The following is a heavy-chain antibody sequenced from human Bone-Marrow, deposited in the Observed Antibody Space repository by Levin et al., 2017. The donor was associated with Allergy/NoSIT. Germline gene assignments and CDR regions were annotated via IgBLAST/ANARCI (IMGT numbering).Heavy chain of an antibody. D-gene: IGHD4-17*01. CDR3: ARDRVTTNWYFDL. CDR1: GFAFSNYW. Sequence: GGSLRLSCAASGFAFSNYWMHWVRQAPGKGLVWVSRINRGGTSTTYADSVKGRFTISRDNAKNTLYLQMNSLRAEDTSVYYCARDRVTTNWYFDLWSRGTLVTVSS. J-gene: IGHJ2*01. V-gene: IGHV3-74*01. CDR2: INRGGTST.